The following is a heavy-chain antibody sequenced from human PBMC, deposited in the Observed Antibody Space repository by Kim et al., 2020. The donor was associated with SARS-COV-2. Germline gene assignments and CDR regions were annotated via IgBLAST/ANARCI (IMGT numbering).Heavy chain of an antibody. CDR1: GFTFSSYA. Sequence: GGSLRLSCAASGFTFSSYAMSWVRQAPGKGLEWVSAISGSGGSTYYADSVKGRFTISRDNSKNTLYLQMNSLRAEDTAVYYCAKVHARLLGYYYYGMDVWGQGTTVAVSS. D-gene: IGHD2-8*02. CDR3: AKVHARLLGYYYYGMDV. CDR2: ISGSGGST. J-gene: IGHJ6*02. V-gene: IGHV3-23*01.